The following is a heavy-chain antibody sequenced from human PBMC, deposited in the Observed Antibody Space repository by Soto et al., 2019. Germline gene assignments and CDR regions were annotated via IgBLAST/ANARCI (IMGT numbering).Heavy chain of an antibody. CDR1: GYTFTACY. J-gene: IGHJ1*01. V-gene: IGHV1-18*04. Sequence: ASVKVSCRTSGYTFTACYIHWVRQAPGQGLEWLGWISPYDGNTKYAQILQGRVSMTTDTSTSTAYMELRSLRSDDTAVYYCARCYYDSSGYCTFQHWGQGTLVTVSS. CDR3: ARCYYDSSGYCTFQH. CDR2: ISPYDGNT. D-gene: IGHD3-22*01.